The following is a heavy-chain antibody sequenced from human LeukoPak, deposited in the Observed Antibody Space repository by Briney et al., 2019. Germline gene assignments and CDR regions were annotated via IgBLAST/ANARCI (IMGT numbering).Heavy chain of an antibody. CDR2: IRYDGSNK. J-gene: IGHJ5*02. CDR3: ASTLRYYDFWSGYFNWFDP. CDR1: GFTFSSYG. Sequence: GGSLRLSCAASGFTFSSYGMHWVRQAPGKGLEWVAFIRYDGSNKYYADSVKGRFTISRDNSKNTLYLQMSSLRAEDTAVYYCASTLRYYDFWSGYFNWFDPWGQGTLVTVSS. D-gene: IGHD3-3*01. V-gene: IGHV3-30*02.